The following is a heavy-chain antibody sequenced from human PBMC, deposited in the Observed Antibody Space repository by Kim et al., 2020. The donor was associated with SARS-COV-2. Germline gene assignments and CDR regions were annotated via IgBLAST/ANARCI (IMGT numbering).Heavy chain of an antibody. CDR3: AHRLSWNYGYFDY. J-gene: IGHJ4*02. D-gene: IGHD1-7*01. Sequence: RYRPTLKRRLTITKDTSKNQVVLTRTNMDPVDTATYYCAHRLSWNYGYFDYWGQGTLVTVSS. V-gene: IGHV2-5*01.